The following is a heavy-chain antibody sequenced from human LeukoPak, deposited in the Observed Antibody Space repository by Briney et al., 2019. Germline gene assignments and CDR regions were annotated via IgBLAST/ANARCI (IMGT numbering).Heavy chain of an antibody. J-gene: IGHJ4*02. V-gene: IGHV3-53*01. D-gene: IGHD3-16*02. CDR1: GFTVSSNY. CDR2: IYSGGST. CDR3: AKGCDTDCYRLDY. Sequence: GGSLRLSCAVSGFTVSSNYMSWVRQPPGKGLEWVSIIYSGGSTYYADSVKGRFTISRDNSKNTLYLQMNSVRADDTALYYCAKGCDTDCYRLDYWGQGTLVAVSS.